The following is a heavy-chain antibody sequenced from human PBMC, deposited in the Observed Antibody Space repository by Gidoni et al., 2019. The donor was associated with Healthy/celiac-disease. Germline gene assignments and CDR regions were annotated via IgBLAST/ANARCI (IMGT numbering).Heavy chain of an antibody. CDR1: GFTFSSYA. Sequence: EVQLLESGGGLVQPGGSLRRACAASGFTFSSYAMRWVRQAPGKGLEWVSAISGSCGSTYYADYVTGRFTISSDNSKNTLYLQMNSLSAEDTAVYYCAKGGSEYSSSPVYDYWGQGTLVTVSS. CDR3: AKGGSEYSSSPVYDY. CDR2: ISGSCGST. V-gene: IGHV3-23*01. D-gene: IGHD6-13*01. J-gene: IGHJ4*02.